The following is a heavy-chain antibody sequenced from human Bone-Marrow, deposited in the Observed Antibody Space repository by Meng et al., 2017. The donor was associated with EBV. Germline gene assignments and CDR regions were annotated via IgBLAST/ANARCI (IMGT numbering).Heavy chain of an antibody. V-gene: IGHV1-69*01. J-gene: IGHJ4*02. CDR2: FLPTLGAP. Sequence: GQLGEAAAEVRKPGAAVKVPWKTSGGPFRNYAISWVRQAPGQGLEWLGGFLPTLGAPNYAQKFHGRVSITADESTSTHYMDLSSLRSEDTAMYYCASESGRGYTPDYWGQGTLVTVSS. CDR1: GGPFRNYA. CDR3: ASESGRGYTPDY. D-gene: IGHD3-10*01.